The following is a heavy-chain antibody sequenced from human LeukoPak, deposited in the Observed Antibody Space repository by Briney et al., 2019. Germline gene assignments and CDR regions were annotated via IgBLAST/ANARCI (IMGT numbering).Heavy chain of an antibody. CDR1: GFTFSSYA. D-gene: IGHD6-13*01. CDR2: ISGSRGST. CDR3: AKQGGIYSSSAQYGMDV. Sequence: GGSLRLSCAASGFTFSSYAMSWVRQAPGKGLEWVSAISGSRGSTYYADSVKGRFTISRDNSKNTLYLQMNSLRAEDTAVYYCAKQGGIYSSSAQYGMDVWGQGTTVTVSS. J-gene: IGHJ6*02. V-gene: IGHV3-23*01.